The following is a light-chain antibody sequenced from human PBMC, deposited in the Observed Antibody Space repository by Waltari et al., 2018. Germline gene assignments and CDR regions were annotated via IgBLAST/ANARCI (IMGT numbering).Light chain of an antibody. CDR3: SSYSFVTSSIVV. Sequence: QSALTQPASVSGSPGQSITISCTGTSSDVGGYNYVSWYQQHPGKAPKLMIHEVSNRPSGVSSRFSGSKSGNTASLTISGLQAEDEADYYCSSYSFVTSSIVVFGGGTKLTVL. V-gene: IGLV2-14*01. J-gene: IGLJ2*01. CDR1: SSDVGGYNY. CDR2: EVS.